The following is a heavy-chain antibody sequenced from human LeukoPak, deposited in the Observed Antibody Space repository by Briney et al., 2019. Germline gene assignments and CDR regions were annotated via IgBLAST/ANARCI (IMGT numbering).Heavy chain of an antibody. CDR2: IYTSGST. CDR3: ARDTISGHFDY. CDR1: GGSISSYH. D-gene: IGHD6-25*01. Sequence: PSETLSLTCTVSGGSISSYHWSWIRQPAGKGLEWIGRIYTSGSTSYNPSLKSRVTMSVDTSKKQFSLKLSSVTAADTAVYYCARDTISGHFDYWGQGTLVTVSS. J-gene: IGHJ4*02. V-gene: IGHV4-4*07.